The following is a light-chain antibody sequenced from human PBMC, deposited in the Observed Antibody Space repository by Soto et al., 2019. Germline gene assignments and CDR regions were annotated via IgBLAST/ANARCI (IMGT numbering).Light chain of an antibody. V-gene: IGLV2-8*01. J-gene: IGLJ1*01. CDR2: EIN. CDR3: CSYAGTNYV. Sequence: QSVLSQPPSAAGSPGQSVTISCTGTSSDVGGYKYVSWYQQHPGKAPKIIIYEINIRSSGVPDRFWGSKSGNTASLTISGLQAEDEAEYYCCSYAGTNYVFGTGTKVTVL. CDR1: SSDVGGYKY.